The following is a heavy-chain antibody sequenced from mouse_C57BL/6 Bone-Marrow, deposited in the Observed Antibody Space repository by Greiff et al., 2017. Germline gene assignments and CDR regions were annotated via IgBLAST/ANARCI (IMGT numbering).Heavy chain of an antibody. CDR3: ANGSRRRYAMDY. Sequence: QVQLQQPGAELVKPGASVKLSCKASGYTFTSYWMHWVKQRPGQGLEWIGMIHPNSGSTNYNEKFKSKATLTVDKSSSTAYMQLSSLTSEGSAVYYCANGSRRRYAMDYWGQGTSVTVSS. J-gene: IGHJ4*01. V-gene: IGHV1-64*01. CDR2: IHPNSGST. CDR1: GYTFTSYW. D-gene: IGHD1-1*01.